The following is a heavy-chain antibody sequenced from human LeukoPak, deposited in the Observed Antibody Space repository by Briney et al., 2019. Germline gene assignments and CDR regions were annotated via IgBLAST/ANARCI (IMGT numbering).Heavy chain of an antibody. J-gene: IGHJ6*03. CDR1: GGSISSHY. D-gene: IGHD3-10*01. V-gene: IGHV4-59*11. CDR2: IYYSGST. CDR3: ARAYYYGSGSDSEYYYYYYMDV. Sequence: SETLSITCTVSGGSISSHYWSWIRQPPGKGLEWIGYIYYSGSTNYNPSLKSRVTISVDTSKNQFSLKLSSVTAADTAVYYCARAYYYGSGSDSEYYYYYYMDVWGKGTTVTVSS.